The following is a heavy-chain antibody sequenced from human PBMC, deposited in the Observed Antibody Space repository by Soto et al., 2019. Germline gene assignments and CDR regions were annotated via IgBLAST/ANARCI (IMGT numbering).Heavy chain of an antibody. V-gene: IGHV3-49*05. J-gene: IGHJ4*02. CDR2: IRSKAYGGTT. Sequence: EVQLVESGGGLVKPGRSLRLSCTASGFTFGDYAMSWFRQAPGKGLEWVGFIRSKAYGGTTEYAASVKGRFTISRDDSKSIAYLQMNSLKTEDTAVYYCTSDGVVVVTASRYWGQGTLVTVSS. CDR3: TSDGVVVVTASRY. CDR1: GFTFGDYA. D-gene: IGHD2-21*02.